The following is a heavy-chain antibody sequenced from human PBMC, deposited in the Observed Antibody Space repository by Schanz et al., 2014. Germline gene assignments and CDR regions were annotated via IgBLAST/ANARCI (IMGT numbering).Heavy chain of an antibody. CDR3: ARGGYSSGWYDRDIAHCDY. CDR2: INPSGGGA. CDR1: GYTFVSYS. Sequence: QVQLVQSGAEVKKPGASVKVSCKASGYTFVSYSMHWVRQAPGQGLEWMGIINPSGGGASYALRFQDRLSVTRDTSRSTVYMELSSLRSDDTAVYYCARGGYSSGWYDRDIAHCDYWGQGTLVTVSS. V-gene: IGHV1-46*01. D-gene: IGHD6-19*01. J-gene: IGHJ4*02.